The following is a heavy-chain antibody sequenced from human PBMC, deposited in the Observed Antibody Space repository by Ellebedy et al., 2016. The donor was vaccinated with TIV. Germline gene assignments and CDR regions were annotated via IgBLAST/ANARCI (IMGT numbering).Heavy chain of an antibody. J-gene: IGHJ4*02. V-gene: IGHV1-46*04. CDR3: ARARSSGWLHTPDY. CDR1: GYTFTSYY. CDR2: INPSGGST. D-gene: IGHD6-19*01. Sequence: AASVKVSCKASGYTFTSYYMHWVRQAPGQGLEWMGIINPSGGSTTYAQKLQGRVTMTRDTSTSTVYMELSSLRSEDPAVYYCARARSSGWLHTPDYWGQGTLVTVSS.